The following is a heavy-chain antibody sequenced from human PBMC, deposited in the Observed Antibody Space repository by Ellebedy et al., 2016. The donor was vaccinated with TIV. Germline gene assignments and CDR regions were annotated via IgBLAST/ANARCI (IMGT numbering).Heavy chain of an antibody. D-gene: IGHD5-18*01. Sequence: PGGSLRLSCAASGFTFSSYGMHWVRQAPGKGLEWVAVIWYDGSNKYYADSVKGRFTISRDNSKNTLYLQMNRLRAEDTAVYYCARDLGYTYGHNVMDVWGQGTTVTVSS. CDR1: GFTFSSYG. J-gene: IGHJ6*02. V-gene: IGHV3-33*01. CDR3: ARDLGYTYGHNVMDV. CDR2: IWYDGSNK.